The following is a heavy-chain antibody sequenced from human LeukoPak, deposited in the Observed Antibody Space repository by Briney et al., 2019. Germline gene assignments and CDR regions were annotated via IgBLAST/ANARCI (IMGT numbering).Heavy chain of an antibody. D-gene: IGHD6-19*01. V-gene: IGHV3-74*01. J-gene: IGHJ4*02. CDR1: GFTVSNYW. Sequence: GGSLRLSCAASGFTVSNYWMHWGRHAPGEGLVWVSRVNSDRRSVAYADSVQGRFTISTDNTKNTVYLQMDSLRAEDTAVYYCTRERNNGWDSWGQGTLVSVSS. CDR3: TRERNNGWDS. CDR2: VNSDRRSV.